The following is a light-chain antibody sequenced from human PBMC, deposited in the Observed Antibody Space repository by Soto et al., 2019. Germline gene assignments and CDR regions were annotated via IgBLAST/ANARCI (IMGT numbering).Light chain of an antibody. Sequence: QSVLTQPRSVSGSPGQSVTISCTGASSDVGGYNYVSWYQQHPGKAPKLMIYDVNKRPSGVPDRFSGSKSGNTASLTISGLQAEDEADYYCCSYAGSYTFYVFGTGTKVTGL. V-gene: IGLV2-11*01. CDR3: CSYAGSYTFYV. CDR1: SSDVGGYNY. J-gene: IGLJ1*01. CDR2: DVN.